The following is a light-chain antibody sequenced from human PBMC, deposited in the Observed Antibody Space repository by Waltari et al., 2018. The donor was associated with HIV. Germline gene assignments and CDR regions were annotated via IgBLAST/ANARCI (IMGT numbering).Light chain of an antibody. CDR2: VKD. CDR1: RFNIGSNT. Sequence: QSMLTQPPSASGAPGQRVTISCSGDRFNIGSNTVNWYRQIPGEAPKLLIYVKDQRPGGVPDRLSGSRSGTSASLAINGLRSEDEADYHCAAWDDNLSGLVFGGGTRLTVL. V-gene: IGLV1-44*01. J-gene: IGLJ2*01. CDR3: AAWDDNLSGLV.